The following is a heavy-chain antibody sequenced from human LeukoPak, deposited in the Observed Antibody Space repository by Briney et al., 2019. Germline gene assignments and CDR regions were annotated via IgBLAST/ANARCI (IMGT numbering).Heavy chain of an antibody. CDR3: ARTREKGYYYDSSGYNHFDY. D-gene: IGHD3-22*01. Sequence: GGSLRLSCAASGFTFSSYGMHWVRQAPGKGLEWVAVISYDGSNKYYADSVKGRFTISRDNSKNTLYLQMNSLRAEDTAVYYCARTREKGYYYDSSGYNHFDYWGQGTLVTVSS. V-gene: IGHV3-30*19. CDR2: ISYDGSNK. J-gene: IGHJ4*02. CDR1: GFTFSSYG.